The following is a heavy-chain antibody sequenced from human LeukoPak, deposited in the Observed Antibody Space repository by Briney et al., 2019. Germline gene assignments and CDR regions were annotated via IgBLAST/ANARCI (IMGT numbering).Heavy chain of an antibody. CDR3: ARMNSYGYEDY. CDR1: GFTFSSYS. J-gene: IGHJ4*02. Sequence: LRLSCAASGFTFSSYSMNWIRQHPGKGLEWIGYIYYSGTTYYNPSLKRRVTISVDTSKNQFSLKVSSVTAADTAVYYCARMNSYGYEDYWGQGTLVTVSS. D-gene: IGHD5-18*01. V-gene: IGHV4-31*02. CDR2: IYYSGTT.